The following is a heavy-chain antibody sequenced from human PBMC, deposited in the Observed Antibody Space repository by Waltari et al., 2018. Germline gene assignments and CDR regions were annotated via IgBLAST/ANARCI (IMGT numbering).Heavy chain of an antibody. CDR2: INPNSGDT. Sequence: QVQLVQSGAEVKKPGASVKVSCKASGYTFTGYYMHWVRQAPGQGLEWMGWINPNSGDTNYAQKFQGRVTMTRDTSISTAYMELSRLRSDDTAVYYCAREYNWKEGAFDIWGQGTMVTVSS. V-gene: IGHV1-2*02. CDR1: GYTFTGYY. D-gene: IGHD1-20*01. CDR3: AREYNWKEGAFDI. J-gene: IGHJ3*02.